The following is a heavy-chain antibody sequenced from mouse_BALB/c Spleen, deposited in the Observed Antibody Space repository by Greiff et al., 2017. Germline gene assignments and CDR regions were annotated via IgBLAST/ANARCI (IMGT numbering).Heavy chain of an antibody. D-gene: IGHD2-1*01. V-gene: IGHV5-6-5*01. Sequence: EVKLVESGGGLVKPGGSLKLSCAASGFTFSSYAMSWVRQTPEKRLEWVASISSGGSTYYPDSVKGRFTISRDNARNILYLQMSSLRSEDTAMYYCARRGGNYGWYYFDYWGQGTTLTVSS. J-gene: IGHJ2*01. CDR3: ARRGGNYGWYYFDY. CDR2: ISSGGST. CDR1: GFTFSSYA.